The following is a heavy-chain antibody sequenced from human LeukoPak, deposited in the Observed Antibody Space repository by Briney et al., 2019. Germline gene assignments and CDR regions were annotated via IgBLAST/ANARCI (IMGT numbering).Heavy chain of an antibody. D-gene: IGHD2-2*01. J-gene: IGHJ6*03. V-gene: IGHV3-30*02. CDR3: AKDAYQHYMDV. Sequence: GGSLRLSCAASGFTFSTCSMNWVRQAPGRGLEWVAFIRSDGSKTYYARSVKGRFTISRDNSENTLDLQMNSLRAEDTAVYFCAKDAYQHYMDVWGEGTTVTVSS. CDR2: IRSDGSKT. CDR1: GFTFSTCS.